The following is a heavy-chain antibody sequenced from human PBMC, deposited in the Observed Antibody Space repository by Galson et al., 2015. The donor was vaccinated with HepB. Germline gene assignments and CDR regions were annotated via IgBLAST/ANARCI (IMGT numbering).Heavy chain of an antibody. J-gene: IGHJ4*02. V-gene: IGHV3-30-3*01. Sequence: SLRLSCAASGFTFSSYAMHWVRQAPGKGLEWVAVISYDGSNKYYADSVKGRFTISRDNSKNTLYLQMNSLRAEDTAVYYCARGTGWAVADFDYWGQGTLVTVSS. CDR3: ARGTGWAVADFDY. D-gene: IGHD6-19*01. CDR1: GFTFSSYA. CDR2: ISYDGSNK.